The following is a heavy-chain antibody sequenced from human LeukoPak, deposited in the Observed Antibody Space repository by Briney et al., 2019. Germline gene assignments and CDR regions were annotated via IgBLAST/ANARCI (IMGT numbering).Heavy chain of an antibody. CDR3: ARTYYDILTGYTPYFNY. D-gene: IGHD3-9*01. Sequence: GGSLRLSCAASGFTFSSYSMNWVRQAPGKGLEWVSSITASSTAIYSADSVKGRFTISRDNAKNFLYLQMNSLRAEDTAVYYCARTYYDILTGYTPYFNYWGQGILVTVSS. V-gene: IGHV3-21*01. CDR1: GFTFSSYS. CDR2: ITASSTAI. J-gene: IGHJ4*02.